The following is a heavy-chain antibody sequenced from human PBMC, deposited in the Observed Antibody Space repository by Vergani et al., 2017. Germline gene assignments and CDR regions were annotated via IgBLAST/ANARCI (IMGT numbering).Heavy chain of an antibody. Sequence: EVQLLESGGGLVQPGGSLRLSCAASRFSFSSYAMSWVRQAPGKGLEWVSTISGSGGTTNYADSVKGRFTISRDNSKNTLHLQMNSLRAGDTAVYYCAKDRYQYSGSYLVDYWGQGTLVTVSS. CDR1: RFSFSSYA. D-gene: IGHD1-26*01. CDR3: AKDRYQYSGSYLVDY. CDR2: ISGSGGTT. V-gene: IGHV3-23*01. J-gene: IGHJ4*02.